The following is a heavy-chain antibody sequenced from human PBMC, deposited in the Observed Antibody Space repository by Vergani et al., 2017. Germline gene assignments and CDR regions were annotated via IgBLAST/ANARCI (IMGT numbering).Heavy chain of an antibody. V-gene: IGHV4-39*07. CDR3: ARDSVVRATYYYYYYMYV. D-gene: IGHD1-26*01. J-gene: IGHJ6*03. CDR1: GGSISSSSYY. Sequence: QLPLQESGPGLVKPSETLSLTCAVSGGSISSSSYYWGWIRQPPGKGLEWSGSVYYSGSTYHNPSLKSRVTISLDTSKNQFSRKLSAVTAADTAVYYCARDSVVRATYYYYYYMYVWGKGTTVTVSS. CDR2: VYYSGST.